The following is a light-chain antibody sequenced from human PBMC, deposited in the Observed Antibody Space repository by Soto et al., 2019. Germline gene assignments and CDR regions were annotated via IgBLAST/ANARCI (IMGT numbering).Light chain of an antibody. V-gene: IGLV1-44*01. Sequence: QPVLTQPPSASGTPGQRVTISCSGSSSNIGSNTVNWYQQLPGTAPTLLIYYNNQRPSGVPDRFSGSKSGSSASLAITGLQAEDEADYYCQSYDSSLTTFVFGTGTKLTVL. J-gene: IGLJ1*01. CDR1: SSNIGSNT. CDR2: YNN. CDR3: QSYDSSLTTFV.